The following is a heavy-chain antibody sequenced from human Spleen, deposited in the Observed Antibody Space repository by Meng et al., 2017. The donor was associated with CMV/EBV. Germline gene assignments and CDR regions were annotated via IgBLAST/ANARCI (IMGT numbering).Heavy chain of an antibody. V-gene: IGHV3-74*01. Sequence: SCAASGFTFSSYWMHWVRQAPGKGLVWVSRINSDGSSTSYADSVKGRFTISRDNAKNTLYLQMNSLRAEDTAVYYCARESYSSPDSMDVWGQGTTVTVSS. CDR1: GFTFSSYW. D-gene: IGHD6-19*01. CDR3: ARESYSSPDSMDV. J-gene: IGHJ6*02. CDR2: INSDGSST.